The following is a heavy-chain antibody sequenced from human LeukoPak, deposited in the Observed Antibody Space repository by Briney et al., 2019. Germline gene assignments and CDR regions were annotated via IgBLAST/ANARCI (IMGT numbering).Heavy chain of an antibody. Sequence: PGGSLRLSCAASGFTFTSYSMNWVRQAPGKGLEWVAVISYDGSNKYYADSVKGRFTISRDNSKNTLYLQMNSLRAEDTAVYYCARDMKWLSKESYYFDYWGQGTLVTVSS. D-gene: IGHD3-22*01. CDR1: GFTFTSYS. CDR2: ISYDGSNK. CDR3: ARDMKWLSKESYYFDY. J-gene: IGHJ4*02. V-gene: IGHV3-30*03.